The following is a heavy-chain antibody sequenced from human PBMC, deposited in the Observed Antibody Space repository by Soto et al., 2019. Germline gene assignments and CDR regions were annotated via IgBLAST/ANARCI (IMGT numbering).Heavy chain of an antibody. J-gene: IGHJ4*02. Sequence: QITLKESGPTLVKPTQTLTLTCTFSGFSLSTSGVGVGWIRQPPGKALEWLALIYWDDDKRYSPSLMSRLTITKDTSKNQVVLTMTNMGPVDTATYYCAHARGSRCCDYWGQGTLVTVSS. CDR1: GFSLSTSGVG. CDR2: IYWDDDK. D-gene: IGHD6-13*01. CDR3: AHARGSRCCDY. V-gene: IGHV2-5*02.